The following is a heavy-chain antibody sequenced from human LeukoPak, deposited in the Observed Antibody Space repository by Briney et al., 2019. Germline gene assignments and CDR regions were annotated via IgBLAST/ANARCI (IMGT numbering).Heavy chain of an antibody. CDR3: ARDSGSYWVRDY. V-gene: IGHV4-34*01. D-gene: IGHD1-26*01. CDR2: INHSGST. Sequence: SETLSLTCAVYGGSFSGYYWSWIRQPPGKGLEWIGEINHSGSTNYNPSLKSRVTISVDTSKNQFSLKLSSVTAADTAVYYCARDSGSYWVRDYWGQGTLVTVSS. J-gene: IGHJ4*02. CDR1: GGSFSGYY.